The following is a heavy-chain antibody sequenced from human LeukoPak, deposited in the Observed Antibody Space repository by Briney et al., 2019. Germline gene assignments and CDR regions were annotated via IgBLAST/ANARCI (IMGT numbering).Heavy chain of an antibody. CDR1: GFTFSSYG. Sequence: GGSLRLSCAASGFTFSSYGMNWVRQAPGKGLEWVSIISSGSSAIFSADALKGRFTISRDDAKNLLYLDMNSLRAEDTAVYYCARGHTAVTRHFDFWGQGTLVTVSS. V-gene: IGHV3-21*01. CDR2: ISSGSSAI. CDR3: ARGHTAVTRHFDF. J-gene: IGHJ4*02. D-gene: IGHD4-17*01.